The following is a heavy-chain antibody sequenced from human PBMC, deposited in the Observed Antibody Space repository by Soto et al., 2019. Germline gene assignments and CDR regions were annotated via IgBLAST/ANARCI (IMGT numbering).Heavy chain of an antibody. D-gene: IGHD2-15*01. J-gene: IGHJ5*02. CDR2: MYSSGST. V-gene: IGHV4-31*03. Sequence: QVQLQESGPGLVKLSQTLSLTCTVSGGSISSGGYYWSWIRQHPGKGLEWIGYMYSSGSTYYNPSLRSRVTMSLDTSKNQFSLKLSSVTAADTAIYYCARLGYCSHSDCGPVGPWGQGILATVSS. CDR1: GGSISSGGYY. CDR3: ARLGYCSHSDCGPVGP.